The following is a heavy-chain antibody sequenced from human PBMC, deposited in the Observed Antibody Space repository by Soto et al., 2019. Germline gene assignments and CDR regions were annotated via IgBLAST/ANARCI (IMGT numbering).Heavy chain of an antibody. CDR1: GFAFSSYG. Sequence: EVQLLESGGGLVQPGGSLRLSCAASGFAFSSYGMSWVRQAPGKGLEWVSGISGSGGSTYYADSVKGRFTISRDNPKNTLYLQMKGLRAEDTAVYYCAKEGRYSSSRGYFDYWGQGTLVTVSS. CDR3: AKEGRYSSSRGYFDY. D-gene: IGHD6-13*01. CDR2: ISGSGGST. V-gene: IGHV3-23*01. J-gene: IGHJ4*02.